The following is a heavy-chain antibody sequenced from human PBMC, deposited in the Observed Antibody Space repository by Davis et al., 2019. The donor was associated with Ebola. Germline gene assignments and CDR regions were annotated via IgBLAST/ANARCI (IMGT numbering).Heavy chain of an antibody. J-gene: IGHJ6*02. CDR1: GYTFTSYA. V-gene: IGHV1-24*01. Sequence: ASVKVSCKASGYTFTSYAMHWVRQAPGKGLEWMGGYHPEAGETFYAQKFQGRVNMTEDTSTDTAYMELRSLRSDDTAVYYCARVSDYYGMDVWGQGTTVTVSS. CDR2: YHPEAGET. CDR3: ARVSDYYGMDV.